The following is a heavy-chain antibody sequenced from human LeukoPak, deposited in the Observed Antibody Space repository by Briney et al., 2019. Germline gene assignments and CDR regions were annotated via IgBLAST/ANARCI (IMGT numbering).Heavy chain of an antibody. Sequence: GGTLRPSCAASGFTFSSYSMNWVRQAPGKGLEWVSYISSFSGTINYADSVKGRFTISRDNAKNSLYLQMNSLRAEDTAVYYYARDQGGVGYWGQGTLVTVSS. CDR1: GFTFSSYS. CDR2: ISSFSGTI. D-gene: IGHD3-16*01. J-gene: IGHJ4*02. V-gene: IGHV3-48*01. CDR3: ARDQGGVGY.